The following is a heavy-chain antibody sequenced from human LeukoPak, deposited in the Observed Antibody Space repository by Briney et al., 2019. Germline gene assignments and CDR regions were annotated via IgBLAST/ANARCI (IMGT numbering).Heavy chain of an antibody. J-gene: IGHJ4*02. CDR3: ARGVSSGQPYYFDY. CDR2: ISSSSSYI. Sequence: GGSLRLSRAASGFTFSSYGMHWVRQAPGKGLEWVSSISSSSSYIYYADSVKDRFTISRDNAKNSLYLQMSSLSAEDTAVYYYARGVSSGQPYYFDYWGQGTLVTVSS. D-gene: IGHD6-19*01. V-gene: IGHV3-21*01. CDR1: GFTFSSYG.